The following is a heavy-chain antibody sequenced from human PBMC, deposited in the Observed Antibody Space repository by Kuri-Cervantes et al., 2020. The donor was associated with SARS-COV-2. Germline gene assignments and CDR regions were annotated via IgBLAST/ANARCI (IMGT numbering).Heavy chain of an antibody. V-gene: IGHV3-7*01. D-gene: IGHD6-6*01. Sequence: GGSLRLSCAASGFTFSSYWMSWVRQAPGKGLEWVANIKQDGSEKYYVDSVKGRFTISRDNAKNSLYLQMNSLRAEDTAVYYCVREYSSSYYYYYMDVWGKGTTVTVSS. CDR1: GFTFSSYW. CDR3: VREYSSSYYYYYMDV. CDR2: IKQDGSEK. J-gene: IGHJ6*03.